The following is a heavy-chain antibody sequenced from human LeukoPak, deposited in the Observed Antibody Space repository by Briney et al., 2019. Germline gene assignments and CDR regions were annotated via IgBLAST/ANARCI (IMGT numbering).Heavy chain of an antibody. Sequence: GGSPRLSCAASGFTFSSYAMHWVRQAPGKGLEWVAVISYDGSNKYYADSVKGRFTISRDNSKNTLYLQMNSLRAEDTAVYYCARARIQLWSTIPVEMATILDYWGQGTLVTVSS. D-gene: IGHD5-24*01. CDR3: ARARIQLWSTIPVEMATILDY. CDR2: ISYDGSNK. CDR1: GFTFSSYA. J-gene: IGHJ4*02. V-gene: IGHV3-30-3*01.